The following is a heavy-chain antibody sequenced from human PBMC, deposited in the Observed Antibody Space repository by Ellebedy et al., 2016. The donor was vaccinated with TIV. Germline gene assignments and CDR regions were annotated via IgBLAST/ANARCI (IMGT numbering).Heavy chain of an antibody. CDR2: MSYDGGNK. D-gene: IGHD1-26*01. Sequence: GGSLRLXXVASGFTFSRYSLHWVRQAPGKGLERLALMSYDGGNKYYADSVKGRFTISRDNSKNTLYLQMNSLRVEDTALYYCARVPRGELLPDYFDYWGQGTLVTVSS. V-gene: IGHV3-30-3*01. CDR3: ARVPRGELLPDYFDY. CDR1: GFTFSRYS. J-gene: IGHJ4*02.